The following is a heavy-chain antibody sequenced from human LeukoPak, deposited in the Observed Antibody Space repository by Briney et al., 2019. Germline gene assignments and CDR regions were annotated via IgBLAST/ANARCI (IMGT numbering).Heavy chain of an antibody. J-gene: IGHJ4*02. CDR1: GYSISSGYY. D-gene: IGHD3-10*01. CDR3: ARVNAHYGHTYYFGY. V-gene: IGHV4-38-2*02. Sequence: ETLSLTCTVSGYSISSGYYWGWIRQPPGKGLEWIGSIYHSGSTYYNPSLKSRVTISVDTSKNQFSLKLSSVTAADTAVYYCARVNAHYGHTYYFGYWGQETLVSVSS. CDR2: IYHSGST.